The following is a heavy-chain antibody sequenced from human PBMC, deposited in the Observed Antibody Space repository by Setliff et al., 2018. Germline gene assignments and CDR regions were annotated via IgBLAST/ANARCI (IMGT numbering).Heavy chain of an antibody. V-gene: IGHV1-18*01. J-gene: IGHJ3*01. CDR1: GYIFTTYG. Sequence: ASVKVSCKASGYIFTTYGFNWVRQAPGQGLEWMGMISTYTGKTTYAQKFQGRVTMATDTSTGTGYMELRSLRSDDTAVYFCARFGGSCSSSSCYASDLWGQGTRVTVSS. CDR2: ISTYTGKT. D-gene: IGHD2-2*01. CDR3: ARFGGSCSSSSCYASDL.